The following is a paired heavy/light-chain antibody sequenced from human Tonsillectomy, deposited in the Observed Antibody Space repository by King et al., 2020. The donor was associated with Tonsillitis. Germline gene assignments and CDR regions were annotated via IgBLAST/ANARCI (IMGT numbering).Heavy chain of an antibody. Sequence: QVTLRESGPALVKPTQTLTLTCTFSGFSLSSSGMCVSWIRQSPGKALEWLARIDWDDDKFYSTSLKTRLTISKDTSKNQVVLTMTNMDPVDTATYYCARIQRTFTFGGVIDNWGQGTLVTVSS. V-gene: IGHV2-70*17. J-gene: IGHJ4*02. CDR1: GFSLSSSGMC. CDR2: IDWDDDK. D-gene: IGHD3-16*02. CDR3: ARIQRTFTFGGVIDN.
Light chain of an antibody. CDR1: QSVSSSY. Sequence: EIVLTQSPGTLSLSPGERATLSCRASQSVSSSYLAWYQQKPGQAPRLLIYGASSRATGIPDRFSGSGSGTDFTLTISRLEPEDFAVYYCQQYGSSLSITFGQGTRLEIK. CDR2: GAS. CDR3: QQYGSSLSIT. J-gene: IGKJ5*01. V-gene: IGKV3-20*01.